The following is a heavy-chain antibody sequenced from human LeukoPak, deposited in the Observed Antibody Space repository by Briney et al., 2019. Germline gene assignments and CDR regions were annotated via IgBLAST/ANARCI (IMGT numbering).Heavy chain of an antibody. CDR2: IYYSGST. CDR1: GGSISSYY. V-gene: IGHV4-59*01. J-gene: IGHJ5*02. D-gene: IGHD1-1*01. Sequence: SETLSLTCTVSGGSISSYYWSWIRQPPGKGLEWIGYIYYSGSTNYNPSLKSRVTISVDTSKNHFSLNLSSVTAADTAVYYCARDFRNDGWFDPWAREPWSPSPQ. CDR3: ARDFRNDGWFDP.